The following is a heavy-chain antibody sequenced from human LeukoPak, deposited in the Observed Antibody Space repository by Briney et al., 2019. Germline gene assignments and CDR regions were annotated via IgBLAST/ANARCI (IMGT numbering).Heavy chain of an antibody. Sequence: GGSLTLSYAACGFTFSSYAMHWVRQAPGKGLEWVAVISYDGSNKYYADSVKGRFTISRDNSKNTLYLQMNSLRAEDTAVYYCARGGDYDSSGSLGIGAFDIWGQGTMVTVSS. J-gene: IGHJ3*02. CDR3: ARGGDYDSSGSLGIGAFDI. CDR2: ISYDGSNK. V-gene: IGHV3-30-3*01. D-gene: IGHD3-22*01. CDR1: GFTFSSYA.